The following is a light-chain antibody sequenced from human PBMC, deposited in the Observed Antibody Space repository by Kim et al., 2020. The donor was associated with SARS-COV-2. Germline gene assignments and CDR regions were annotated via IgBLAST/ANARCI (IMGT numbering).Light chain of an antibody. CDR1: NIGSKS. Sequence: SYELTQPPSVSVAPGKTARITCGGNNIGSKSVHWYQQKPGQAPVLVIYYDSDRPSGIPERFSGSNSGNTATLTISRVEAGDEADYYCQVWDSSSDHPVFGGGPPLTVL. J-gene: IGLJ3*02. CDR2: YDS. CDR3: QVWDSSSDHPV. V-gene: IGLV3-21*04.